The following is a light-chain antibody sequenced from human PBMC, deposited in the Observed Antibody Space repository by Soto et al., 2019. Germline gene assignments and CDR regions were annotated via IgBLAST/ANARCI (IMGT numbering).Light chain of an antibody. CDR1: QSVSSNY. CDR3: HQYGSSPWT. Sequence: EIVLTQSPGTLSLSPGERATLSCRASQSVSSNYLAWYQQKPGQAPRLLIYGASSRATGIPDRLSGSGSGTDFTLTISRLEPEDFAMYYCHQYGSSPWTFGQGTKVEIK. CDR2: GAS. V-gene: IGKV3-20*01. J-gene: IGKJ1*01.